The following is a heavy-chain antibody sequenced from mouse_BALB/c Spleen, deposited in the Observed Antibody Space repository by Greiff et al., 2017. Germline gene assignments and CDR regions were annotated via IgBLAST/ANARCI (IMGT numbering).Heavy chain of an antibody. J-gene: IGHJ4*01. CDR1: GFTFSSYA. V-gene: IGHV5-6-5*01. Sequence: EVQRVESGGGLVKPGGSLKLSCAASGFTFSSYAMSWVRQTPEKRLEWVASISSGGSTYYPDSVKGRFTISRDNARNILYLLMSSLRSEDTAMYYCARALRLRAMDYWGQGTSVTVSA. CDR2: ISSGGST. D-gene: IGHD1-2*01. CDR3: ARALRLRAMDY.